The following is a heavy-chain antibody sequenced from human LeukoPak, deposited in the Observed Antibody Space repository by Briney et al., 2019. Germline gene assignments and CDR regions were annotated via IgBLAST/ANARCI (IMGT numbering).Heavy chain of an antibody. CDR3: AKLGGQELHNYYVAV. D-gene: IGHD3-16*01. V-gene: IGHV3-23*01. Sequence: GGSLKLSCAASGFTFSSYAMSWVRQAPGKGLEWVSGIIDSGESTYYANFAKGRFTISRDNSNNTLYLQMNSLRAEDTAVYYCAKLGGQELHNYYVAVCGKGTTVAVSS. CDR2: IIDSGEST. J-gene: IGHJ6*03. CDR1: GFTFSSYA.